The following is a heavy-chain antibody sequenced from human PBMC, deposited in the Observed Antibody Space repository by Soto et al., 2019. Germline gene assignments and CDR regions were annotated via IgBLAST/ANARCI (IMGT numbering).Heavy chain of an antibody. V-gene: IGHV3-30-3*01. D-gene: IGHD5-12*01. CDR2: ISYDGSNK. J-gene: IGHJ4*02. CDR1: GFTFSSYA. Sequence: PGGSLRLSCASSGFTFSSYAMHWVRQAPGKGLGWVAVISYDGSNKYYADSVRGRFTISRDNSKNTLYLQMNSLRPEDTAVYYCATSGYTFYYFHYWGQGTLVTSPQ. CDR3: ATSGYTFYYFHY.